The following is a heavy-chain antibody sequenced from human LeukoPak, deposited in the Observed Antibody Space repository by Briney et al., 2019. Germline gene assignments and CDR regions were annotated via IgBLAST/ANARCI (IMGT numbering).Heavy chain of an antibody. CDR1: GGSFSGYY. J-gene: IGHJ4*02. V-gene: IGHV4-34*01. D-gene: IGHD3-10*01. Sequence: PSETLSLTCAVYGGSFSGYYWSWIRQPPGKGQEWIGEINHSGSTNYNPSLKSRVTISVDTSKNQFSLKLSSVTAADTAVYYCARGGYGSGSPQLAYYFDYWGQGTLVTVSS. CDR3: ARGGYGSGSPQLAYYFDY. CDR2: INHSGST.